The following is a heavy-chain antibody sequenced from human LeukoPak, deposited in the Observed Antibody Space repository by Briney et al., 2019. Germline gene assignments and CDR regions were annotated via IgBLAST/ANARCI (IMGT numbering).Heavy chain of an antibody. CDR2: IYTSGST. D-gene: IGHD1-26*01. CDR1: GGSISSGSYY. Sequence: PSETLSLTCTVSGGSISSGSYYWSWIRQPAGKGLEWIGRIYTSGSTNHNPSLKSRVTISVDTSKNQFSLKLSSVTAADTAVYHCARDAVGATTKGFDYWGQGTLVTVSS. J-gene: IGHJ4*02. CDR3: ARDAVGATTKGFDY. V-gene: IGHV4-61*02.